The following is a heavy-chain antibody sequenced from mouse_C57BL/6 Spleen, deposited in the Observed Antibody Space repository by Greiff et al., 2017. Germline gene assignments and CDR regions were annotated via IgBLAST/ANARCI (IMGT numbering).Heavy chain of an antibody. CDR3: ARENYGSLYAMDD. CDR1: GYTFTSYW. Sequence: QVQLQQPGAELVKPGASVKMSCKASGYTFTSYWITWVKQRPGQGLEWIGDIYPGSGSTNYNEKFKSKATLTVDTSSSTAYMQLSSLTSEDSAVYDCARENYGSLYAMDDWGQGTSVTVSS. J-gene: IGHJ4*01. D-gene: IGHD1-1*01. V-gene: IGHV1-55*01. CDR2: IYPGSGST.